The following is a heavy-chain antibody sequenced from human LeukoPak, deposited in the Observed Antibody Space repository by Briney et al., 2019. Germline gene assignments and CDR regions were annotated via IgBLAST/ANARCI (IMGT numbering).Heavy chain of an antibody. Sequence: ASVKVSCKASGGTFSSYAISWVRQAPGQGLEWMGWISAYNGDTNYAQKFQGRVTMTTEKSTTTAYMELRSLRSEDTAVYYCAREDHSSGYYFDYWGQGTLVTVSS. CDR2: ISAYNGDT. D-gene: IGHD6-19*01. V-gene: IGHV1-18*01. J-gene: IGHJ4*02. CDR1: GGTFSSYA. CDR3: AREDHSSGYYFDY.